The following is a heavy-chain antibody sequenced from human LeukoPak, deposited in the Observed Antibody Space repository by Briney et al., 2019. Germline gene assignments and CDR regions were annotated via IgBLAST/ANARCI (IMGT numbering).Heavy chain of an antibody. J-gene: IGHJ4*02. Sequence: PGGSLRLSCAASGFTFSSYWMSWVRQAPGKGLEWVANIKQDGSEKYYVDSVKGRFTISRDNAKNSLYLQMNSLRAEDTAMYYCARDRTYYYGSGSYYIGGAFDYWGQGTLVTVSS. CDR1: GFTFSSYW. V-gene: IGHV3-7*01. D-gene: IGHD3-10*01. CDR2: IKQDGSEK. CDR3: ARDRTYYYGSGSYYIGGAFDY.